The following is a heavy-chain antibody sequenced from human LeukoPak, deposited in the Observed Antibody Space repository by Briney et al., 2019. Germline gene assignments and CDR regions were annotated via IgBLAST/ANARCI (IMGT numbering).Heavy chain of an antibody. CDR2: IDPNNGAT. Sequence: ASVKVSCKASGYSFTGYFIHWIQQAPGQGLEWMGRIDPNNGATSYAQKFQGRVTVTRDTSITTAYMEMTRLRSDDTAVYYCASAVMYRYYYYYGMDVWGQGTTVTVSS. CDR1: GYSFTGYF. V-gene: IGHV1-2*06. J-gene: IGHJ6*02. D-gene: IGHD1-1*01. CDR3: ASAVMYRYYYYYGMDV.